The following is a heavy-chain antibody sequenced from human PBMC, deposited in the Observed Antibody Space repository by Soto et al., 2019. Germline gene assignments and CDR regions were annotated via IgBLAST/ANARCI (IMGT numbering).Heavy chain of an antibody. V-gene: IGHV3-73*02. CDR3: TRNLGAEYGIDV. D-gene: IGHD1-26*01. CDR1: GFPFSGSI. J-gene: IGHJ6*02. Sequence: EVQLVESGGGLVQPGGSLKVSCAASGFPFSGSIIHWVRQAPGKGLEWVGRIRSKANGYAAAYAASVKGRFTISRDDSKNMAYLQMNTLKTEDTAIYYGTRNLGAEYGIDVWGQGTTVTVSS. CDR2: IRSKANGYAA.